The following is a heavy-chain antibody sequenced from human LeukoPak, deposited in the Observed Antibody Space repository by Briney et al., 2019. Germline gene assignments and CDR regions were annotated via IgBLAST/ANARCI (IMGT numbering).Heavy chain of an antibody. CDR1: GFTVSSNH. V-gene: IGHV3-66*01. CDR3: ARDPGAYYFDY. D-gene: IGHD3-10*01. J-gene: IGHJ4*02. Sequence: GGSLRLSCAASGFTVSSNHMSWVRQAPGKGLEWVSVIYSGGSTHYADSVKGRLTISRDNSKNTLYLQMNSLRAEDTAVYYCARDPGAYYFDYWGQGTLVTVSS. CDR2: IYSGGST.